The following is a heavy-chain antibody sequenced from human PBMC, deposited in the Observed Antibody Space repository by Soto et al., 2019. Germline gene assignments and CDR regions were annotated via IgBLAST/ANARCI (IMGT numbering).Heavy chain of an antibody. V-gene: IGHV2-5*02. Sequence: QITLKESGPTLVKPTQTLTLTCTFSGFSLSTSGVGVGWIRQPPGKALEWLALIYWDDSKRYSPSLKSRLTLTKDTSKNQVVLTMTNMDPVDTATYYCAPSANWGSSTHWFDPWGQGTLVTVSS. D-gene: IGHD7-27*01. CDR2: IYWDDSK. CDR1: GFSLSTSGVG. CDR3: APSANWGSSTHWFDP. J-gene: IGHJ5*02.